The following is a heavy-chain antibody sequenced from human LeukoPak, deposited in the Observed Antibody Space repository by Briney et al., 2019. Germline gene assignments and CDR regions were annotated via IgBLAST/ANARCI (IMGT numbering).Heavy chain of an antibody. J-gene: IGHJ4*02. CDR2: IRTSSGGI. CDR3: ARDDSWAFDY. V-gene: IGHV3-48*02. D-gene: IGHD2-21*02. CDR1: GFTFSRYS. Sequence: GGSLRLSCAASGFTFSRYSVNWVRQAPGKGLEWVAYIRTSSGGIYYADSVKGRFTISTDTAKNSLYLEMNNLRDGDTAVYYCARDDSWAFDYWGQRTLVTVSS.